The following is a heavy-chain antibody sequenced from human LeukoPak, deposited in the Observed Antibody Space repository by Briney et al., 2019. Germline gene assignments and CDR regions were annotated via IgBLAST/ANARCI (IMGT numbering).Heavy chain of an antibody. V-gene: IGHV3-30*18. Sequence: GGSLRLSCAASGITFNIYGMHWVRQAPGKGLEWVAVISHDGKHQYFGDSVKGRFTISRDDSTNTVYLQMNNLGPEDTAMYYCAKEHSGWDHFDYWGQGTLVTVSS. CDR1: GITFNIYG. D-gene: IGHD5-12*01. CDR3: AKEHSGWDHFDY. CDR2: ISHDGKHQ. J-gene: IGHJ4*02.